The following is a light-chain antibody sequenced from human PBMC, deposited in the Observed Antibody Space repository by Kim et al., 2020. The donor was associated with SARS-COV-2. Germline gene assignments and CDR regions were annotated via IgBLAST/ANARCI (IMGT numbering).Light chain of an antibody. Sequence: QTVTIVCSGGSSNIAISHVSWYQQLPGAAPKLLIYDDFRRSSGTPDRFSGSKSGTSATLAITGLHTGDEADYYCGSWDNSLFGVFGSGTKVTVL. J-gene: IGLJ1*01. V-gene: IGLV1-51*01. CDR1: SSNIAISH. CDR2: DDF. CDR3: GSWDNSLFGV.